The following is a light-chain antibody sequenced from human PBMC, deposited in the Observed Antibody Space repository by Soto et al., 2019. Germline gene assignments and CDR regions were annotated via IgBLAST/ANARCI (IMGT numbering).Light chain of an antibody. CDR1: QSLSRDY. Sequence: EIVLTQSPGTLSASPGERATLSCRASQSLSRDYLAWYQQKPGQAPRLLIFGASTRATGIPDRFSGSGSGTDFTLTISRLEPEDFAVYYCQQYGTTLVYTFGQGTKLEIK. CDR2: GAS. CDR3: QQYGTTLVYT. J-gene: IGKJ2*01. V-gene: IGKV3-20*01.